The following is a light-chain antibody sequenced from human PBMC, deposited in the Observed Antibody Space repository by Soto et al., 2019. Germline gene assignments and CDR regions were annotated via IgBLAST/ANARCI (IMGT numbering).Light chain of an antibody. Sequence: QSVLTQPASVSGSPGQSITISCTGTSGDVGGYDYVSWYQQHPGKAPKLMIFDVSNRPSGVSNRFSGSKSDNTASLTISGLQAEDEADYYCSSYTSTNTLVFGGGTKLTVL. CDR2: DVS. J-gene: IGLJ2*01. CDR3: SSYTSTNTLV. V-gene: IGLV2-14*01. CDR1: SGDVGGYDY.